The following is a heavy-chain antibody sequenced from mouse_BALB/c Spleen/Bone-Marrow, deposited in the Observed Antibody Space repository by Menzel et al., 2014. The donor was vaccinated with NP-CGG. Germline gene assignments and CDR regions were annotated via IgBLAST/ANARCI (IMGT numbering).Heavy chain of an antibody. CDR3: TTGFAY. CDR1: GFTFSNYW. CDR2: IRLKSNNYAT. V-gene: IGHV6-6*02. J-gene: IGHJ3*01. Sequence: EVKVEESGGGLVQPGGSMKLSCAASGFTFSNYWMNWVRQSPEKGLEWVAEIRLKSNNYATHYAESVKGRFTISRDDSKSSVYLQMNNLRAEDTGIYYCTTGFAYWGQGTLVTVSA.